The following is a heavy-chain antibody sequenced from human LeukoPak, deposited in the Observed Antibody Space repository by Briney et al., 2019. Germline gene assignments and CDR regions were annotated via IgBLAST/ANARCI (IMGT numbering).Heavy chain of an antibody. CDR1: SPSISSSSYC. D-gene: IGHD5-24*01. CDR2: ICYVART. V-gene: IGHV4-39*01. Sequence: SETLSLTCTVSSPSISSSSYCWGWLRQPPGKGLEGIGSICYVARTLYNPSLKSRVTLSVDTSKNQFSLKLSSVPAADTAVYYCARSENYIPEDWFDPWGQGTLVTVSS. J-gene: IGHJ5*02. CDR3: ARSENYIPEDWFDP.